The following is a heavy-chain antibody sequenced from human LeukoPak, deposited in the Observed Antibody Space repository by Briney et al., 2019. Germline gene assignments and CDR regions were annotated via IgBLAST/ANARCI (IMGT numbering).Heavy chain of an antibody. CDR2: IYYSGST. Sequence: PSETLSLTCTVSGGSISSSSYYWAWIRQPPGKGLEWIGNIYYSGSTYYNPSLKSRVTISVDTSKNQFSLKLSSVTAADTAVYYCARWDKYCSSTSCYAFDIWGQGTMVTVSS. V-gene: IGHV4-39*07. CDR1: GGSISSSSYY. CDR3: ARWDKYCSSTSCYAFDI. D-gene: IGHD2-2*01. J-gene: IGHJ3*02.